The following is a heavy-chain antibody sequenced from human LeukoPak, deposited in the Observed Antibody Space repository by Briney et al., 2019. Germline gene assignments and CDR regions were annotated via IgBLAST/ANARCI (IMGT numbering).Heavy chain of an antibody. D-gene: IGHD3-10*01. Sequence: ASVKVSCKASGYRFISYGINWVRQAPGQGLEWMGWISGYNGNTIYVQNFQGRVTMTTDTSTNTAYMELRSLKSDDTAMYFCARWSGYMVRGVIVPNDYWGQGTLVTVSS. CDR1: GYRFISYG. CDR3: ARWSGYMVRGVIVPNDY. CDR2: ISGYNGNT. J-gene: IGHJ4*02. V-gene: IGHV1-18*01.